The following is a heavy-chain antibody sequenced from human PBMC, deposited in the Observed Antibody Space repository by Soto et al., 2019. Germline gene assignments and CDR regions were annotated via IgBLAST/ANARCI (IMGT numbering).Heavy chain of an antibody. CDR2: ISAYNGNT. CDR1: GYTFTSYG. J-gene: IGHJ6*04. Sequence: ASVKVSCKASGYTFTSYGISWVRQAPGQGLEWMGWISAYNGNTNYAQKLQGRVTMTTDTSTSTAYMELRSLRSDDTAVYYCARRDPHCSGGSCYGMDVWGKGTTVTVSS. V-gene: IGHV1-18*01. CDR3: ARRDPHCSGGSCYGMDV. D-gene: IGHD2-15*01.